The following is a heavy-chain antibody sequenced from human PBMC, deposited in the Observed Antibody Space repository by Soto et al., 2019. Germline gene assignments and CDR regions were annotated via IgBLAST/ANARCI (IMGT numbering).Heavy chain of an antibody. CDR1: GFTLSSYW. Sequence: PGGSLRLSCAASGFTLSSYWMHWVRQAPGKGLVWVSRINNDGSSTTYADSVKGRFTISRDNAKNTLYLQMSSLRAEDTAVYYCVRAGTNRGDYWGQGTLVTVSS. V-gene: IGHV3-74*01. J-gene: IGHJ4*02. CDR3: VRAGTNRGDY. CDR2: INNDGSST. D-gene: IGHD7-27*01.